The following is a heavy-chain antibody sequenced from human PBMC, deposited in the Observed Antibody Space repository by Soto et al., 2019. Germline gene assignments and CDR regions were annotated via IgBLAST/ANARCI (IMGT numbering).Heavy chain of an antibody. CDR3: ARRNWNYGAFDI. CDR2: ISGSGGRT. CDR1: GFTFSSYA. Sequence: LRLSFAASGFTFSSYAMSWVRQAPGKGLEWVSGISGSGGRTYYADSVKGRFTISRDNSKNTLYLQMNSLRVEDTAVYYCARRNWNYGAFDIWGQGTMVTVSS. V-gene: IGHV3-23*01. D-gene: IGHD1-7*01. J-gene: IGHJ3*02.